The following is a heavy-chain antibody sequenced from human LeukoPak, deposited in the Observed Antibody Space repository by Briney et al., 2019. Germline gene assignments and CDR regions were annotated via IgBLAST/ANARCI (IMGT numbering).Heavy chain of an antibody. J-gene: IGHJ6*03. CDR2: IYPSDSHT. CDR3: VRYYRPPQDSRAAKPTGYYYYYMDV. V-gene: IGHV5-51*01. CDR1: GYTFPIYW. D-gene: IGHD3-10*01. Sequence: GESLKISCQGSGYTFPIYWIGWVRQTPGKGLEWMGIIYPSDSHTIYSPSFQGQVTVSADKSISIAYLQWSSLKASDTAIYYCVRYYRPPQDSRAAKPTGYYYYYMDVWGTGTTVIVSS.